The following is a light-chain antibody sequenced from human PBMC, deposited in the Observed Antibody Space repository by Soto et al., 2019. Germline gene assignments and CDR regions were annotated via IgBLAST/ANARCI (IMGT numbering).Light chain of an antibody. CDR3: QSDDSSMCAHVA. J-gene: IGLJ2*01. Sequence: QSVLTQPPSVSGAPGQRVTISFTGSSSNIGAGYDVHWYQQLPGAAPKLLIFGNRNPPAGVPDRFSGSKSGTSASLSITGLEAEDEADYYCQSDDSSMCAHVAFGGGTKLTLL. CDR1: SSNIGAGYD. CDR2: GNR. V-gene: IGLV1-40*01.